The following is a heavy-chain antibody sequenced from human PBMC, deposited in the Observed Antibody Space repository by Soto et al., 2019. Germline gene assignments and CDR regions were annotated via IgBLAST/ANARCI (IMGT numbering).Heavy chain of an antibody. CDR2: IWYDGSNK. V-gene: IGHV3-33*01. CDR3: AREVLRYSSGWGYYYYYGMDV. CDR1: GFTFSSYG. D-gene: IGHD6-19*01. J-gene: IGHJ6*02. Sequence: GGSLRLSCAASGFTFSSYGMHWVRQAPGKGLEWVAVIWYDGSNKYYADSVKGRFTISRDNSKNTLYLQMNSLRAEDTAVYYCAREVLRYSSGWGYYYYYGMDVWGQGTTVTVPS.